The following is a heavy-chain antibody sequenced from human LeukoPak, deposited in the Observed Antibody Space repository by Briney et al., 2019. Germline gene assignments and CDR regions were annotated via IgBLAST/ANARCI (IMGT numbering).Heavy chain of an antibody. CDR1: GYTFTSYA. Sequence: ASVKVSCKASGYTFTSYAMHWVRQAPGQRLEWMGWINAGNGNTKYSQKFQGRVTISRDTSASTAYMELSSLRSEDTAVYCCARAEWELLGIFDYWGQGILVTVSS. D-gene: IGHD1-26*01. CDR2: INAGNGNT. CDR3: ARAEWELLGIFDY. J-gene: IGHJ4*02. V-gene: IGHV1-3*01.